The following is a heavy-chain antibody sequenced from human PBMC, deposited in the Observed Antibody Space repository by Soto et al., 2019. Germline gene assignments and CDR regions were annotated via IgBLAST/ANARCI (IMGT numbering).Heavy chain of an antibody. J-gene: IGHJ6*02. CDR1: GGSISSYY. V-gene: IGHV4-59*01. D-gene: IGHD2-15*01. CDR2: IYYSGST. CDR3: AREGRLSNYYYYGMDV. Sequence: KPSETLSLTCTVSGGSISSYYWSWIRQPPGKGLEWIGYIYYSGSTNYNPSLKSRVTISVDTSKNQFSLKLSSVTAADTAVYYCAREGRLSNYYYYGMDVWGQGTTVTVSS.